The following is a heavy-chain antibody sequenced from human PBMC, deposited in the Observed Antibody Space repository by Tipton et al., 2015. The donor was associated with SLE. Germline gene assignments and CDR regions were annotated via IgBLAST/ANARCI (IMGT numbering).Heavy chain of an antibody. Sequence: TLSLTCTVSGGSISSTHYYWGWIRQPPGKGLEWIGSIYYSGSTYSNPSLKSRVTISVDTSKNQFSLKLSSVTAADTAVYYCATLRYSNSSVYWGQGTLVTVSS. J-gene: IGHJ4*02. D-gene: IGHD6-6*01. CDR2: IYYSGST. CDR1: GGSISSTHYY. CDR3: ATLRYSNSSVY. V-gene: IGHV4-39*01.